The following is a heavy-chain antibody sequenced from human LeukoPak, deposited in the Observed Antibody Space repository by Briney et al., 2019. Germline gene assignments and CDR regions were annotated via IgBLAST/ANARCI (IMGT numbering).Heavy chain of an antibody. CDR2: ISGSGVNT. CDR3: AKKWGAYFDY. D-gene: IGHD3-16*01. Sequence: GGSLRLSCAASGFTFSTYAMSWVRQAPGKGLEWVSDISGSGVNTYYADSVKGRFTISRDNSKNTLYLEMNSLRAEDTAVYYCAKKWGAYFDYWGQGTLSPSPQ. V-gene: IGHV3-23*01. J-gene: IGHJ4*02. CDR1: GFTFSTYA.